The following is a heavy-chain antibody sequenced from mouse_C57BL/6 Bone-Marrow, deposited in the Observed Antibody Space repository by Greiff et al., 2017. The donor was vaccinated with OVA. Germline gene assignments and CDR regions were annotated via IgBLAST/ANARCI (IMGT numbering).Heavy chain of an antibody. CDR3: ATSHGYAMDY. CDR1: GYAFSSSW. Sequence: QVQLQQSGPELVKPGASVKISCKASGYAFSSSWMNWVKQRPGQGLEWIGRIYPGDGDTNYNGKFKGKATLTVDKSSSPAYLQLSSLTSEDSAVYFSATSHGYAMDYWGQGTSVTVSS. V-gene: IGHV1-82*01. J-gene: IGHJ4*01. CDR2: IYPGDGDT.